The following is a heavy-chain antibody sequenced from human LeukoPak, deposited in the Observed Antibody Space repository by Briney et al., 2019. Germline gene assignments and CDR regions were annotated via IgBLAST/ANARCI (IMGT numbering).Heavy chain of an antibody. Sequence: PGGSLRLSCAASGFTFSSYWMNWVRQAPGKGLVWVSRIASDGSSTTYADSVKGRFSISRDNAKNTLYLQMNSLRVEDTAVYYCAGGCSGGTLCAFDIWGQGTMVTVSS. D-gene: IGHD2-15*01. CDR3: AGGCSGGTLCAFDI. CDR1: GFTFSSYW. V-gene: IGHV3-74*01. CDR2: IASDGSST. J-gene: IGHJ3*02.